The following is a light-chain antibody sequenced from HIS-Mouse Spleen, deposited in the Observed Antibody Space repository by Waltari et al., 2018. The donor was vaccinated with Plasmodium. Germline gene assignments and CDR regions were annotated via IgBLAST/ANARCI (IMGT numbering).Light chain of an antibody. V-gene: IGKV3-11*01. CDR1: QSVSSY. Sequence: EIVLTQSPATLSLSPGERANLYCRASQSVSSYLAWYQQKPGQAPRLLIYDASNRATGIPARFSGSGSGTDFTLTSSSLEPEDFAVYYCQQRSNWPRVLTFGGGTKVEIK. CDR3: QQRSNWPRVLT. J-gene: IGKJ4*01. CDR2: DAS.